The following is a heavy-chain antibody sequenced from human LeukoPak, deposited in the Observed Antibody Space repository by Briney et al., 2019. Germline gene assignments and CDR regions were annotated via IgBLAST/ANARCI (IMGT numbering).Heavy chain of an antibody. J-gene: IGHJ6*02. CDR2: ISSSTNYK. D-gene: IGHD3-9*01. V-gene: IGHV3-21*01. CDR3: ARKSGDTLIGYYYMDV. CDR1: GFTFNMYN. Sequence: QPGRSLRLSCAASGFTFNMYNVHWVRQAPGKGLEWVSSISSSTNYKYYADSVKGRFTISRDNAKNSMYLQMNSLRAEDTAVYYCARKSGDTLIGYYYMDVWGQGTTVTVSS.